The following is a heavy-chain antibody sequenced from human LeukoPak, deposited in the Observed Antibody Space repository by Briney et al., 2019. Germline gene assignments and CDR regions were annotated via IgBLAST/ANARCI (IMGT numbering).Heavy chain of an antibody. CDR1: GYSISSGYY. CDR3: AAGVRVAYYFDY. D-gene: IGHD3-10*01. CDR2: IYYSGST. J-gene: IGHJ4*02. V-gene: IGHV4-38-2*02. Sequence: SETLSLTCTVSGYSISSGYYWGWIRQPPGKGLEWIGSIYYSGSTYYNPSLKSRVTISVDTSKNQFSLKLSSVTAADTAVYYCAAGVRVAYYFDYWGQGTLVTVSS.